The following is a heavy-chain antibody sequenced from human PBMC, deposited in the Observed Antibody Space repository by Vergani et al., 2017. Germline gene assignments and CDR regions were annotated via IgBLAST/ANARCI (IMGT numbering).Heavy chain of an antibody. CDR3: AKDPYGSRSYSTQSLYFVD. CDR2: IRYDGSNK. J-gene: IGHJ4*02. V-gene: IGHV3-30*02. D-gene: IGHD3-10*01. CDR1: GFTFSSYG. Sequence: QVQLVESGGGVVQPGGSLRLSCAASGFTFSSYGMHWVRQAPGKGLEWVAFIRYDGSNKYYADSVKGRFTISRDNSKNTLYLQMNSLRAEDTAVYYCAKDPYGSRSYSTQSLYFVDWGQGTLVTVSS.